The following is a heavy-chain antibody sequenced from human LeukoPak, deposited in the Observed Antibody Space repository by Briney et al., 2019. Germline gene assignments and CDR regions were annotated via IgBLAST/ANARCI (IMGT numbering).Heavy chain of an antibody. V-gene: IGHV1-69*06. J-gene: IGHJ4*02. CDR1: GGTFSSYA. CDR3: AGARVWFGTLCYFDY. Sequence: SVKVSCKASGGTFSSYAITWVRQASGQGLEWKGGIIPIFGTANYAQKFQGRVTITADKSTNTAYMELTSLRSEDTAVHSCAGARVWFGTLCYFDYWGQGTLVTVSS. CDR2: IIPIFGTA. D-gene: IGHD3-10*01.